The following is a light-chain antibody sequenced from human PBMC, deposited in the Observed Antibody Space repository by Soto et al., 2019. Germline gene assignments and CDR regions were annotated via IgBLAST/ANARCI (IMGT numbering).Light chain of an antibody. CDR2: DAS. CDR3: QQRDTRALT. CDR1: QSVSSH. J-gene: IGKJ3*01. Sequence: EIVLTQSPATLSLSPGERATPSCRASQSVSSHLSWYQQKPGQAPRLLIYDASDRATGIPARFSGSGSGADFTLTISGLEPEDFAVYYCQQRDTRALTFGPGTKVDIK. V-gene: IGKV3-11*01.